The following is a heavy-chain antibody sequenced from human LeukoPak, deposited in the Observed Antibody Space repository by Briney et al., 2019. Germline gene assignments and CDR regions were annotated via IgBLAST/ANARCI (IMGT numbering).Heavy chain of an antibody. CDR1: GYTFTSYG. D-gene: IGHD5-18*01. Sequence: ASVKVSCKASGYTFTSYGISWVRQAPGQGLEWMGWISAYNGNTKNAQTLQGRVTMTTDTSTSTAYMELRSLRSDDTSVYYCARVEWHTAMVTGEPDYWGQGTLVTVSS. V-gene: IGHV1-18*01. CDR2: ISAYNGNT. J-gene: IGHJ4*02. CDR3: ARVEWHTAMVTGEPDY.